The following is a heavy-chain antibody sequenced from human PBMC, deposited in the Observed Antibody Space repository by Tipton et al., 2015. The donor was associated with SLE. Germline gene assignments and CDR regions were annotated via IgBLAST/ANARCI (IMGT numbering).Heavy chain of an antibody. CDR1: GYTFTNYG. Sequence: QLVQSGAEVKKPGASVKVSCKASGYTFTNYGISWVRQAPGQGLEWMGWISGYNGNTNYAQKLQGRVAMTTDTSTNTVYMELRSLRSDDTAVYYCATHRRWSSPLDSWGQGTLVIVTA. CDR2: ISGYNGNT. CDR3: ATHRRWSSPLDS. D-gene: IGHD2-15*01. J-gene: IGHJ4*02. V-gene: IGHV1-18*01.